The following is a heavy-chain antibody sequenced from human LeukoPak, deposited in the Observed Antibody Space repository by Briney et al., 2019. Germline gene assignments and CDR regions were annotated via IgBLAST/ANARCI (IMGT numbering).Heavy chain of an antibody. J-gene: IGHJ3*01. Sequence: PGGSLRLSCEASGFTFNDYAMHWVRQVPGKGLEWASGITWNSLSVLYVDSVKGRFTISRDNARNSLYLQMTSLRAEDTALYYCAKAVGVASLIVDALDLWGQGTMVTVSS. CDR3: AKAVGVASLIVDALDL. CDR1: GFTFNDYA. CDR2: ITWNSLSV. V-gene: IGHV3-9*01. D-gene: IGHD1-26*01.